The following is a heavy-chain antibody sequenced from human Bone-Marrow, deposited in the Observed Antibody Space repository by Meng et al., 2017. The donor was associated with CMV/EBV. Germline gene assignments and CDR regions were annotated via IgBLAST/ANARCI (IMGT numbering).Heavy chain of an antibody. J-gene: IGHJ4*02. CDR2: ISWNGNII. V-gene: IGHV3-9*01. CDR3: AKVLTFTGPLDY. CDR1: GFSFDDYA. D-gene: IGHD3-16*01. Sequence: SLKISCAASGFSFDDYAMHWVRLTPGKGLEWVSGISWNGNIIDYADSVKGRFTVSRDNAKNSLYLQLSDLKPGDTALYYCAKVLTFTGPLDYWGQGTLVTV.